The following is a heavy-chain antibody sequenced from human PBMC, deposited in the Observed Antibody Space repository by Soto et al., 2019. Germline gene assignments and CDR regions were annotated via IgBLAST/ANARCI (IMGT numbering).Heavy chain of an antibody. V-gene: IGHV3-33*01. CDR3: ARDYTSTGYGLVY. D-gene: IGHD6-25*01. CDR2: IWYDGSNE. CDR1: GFTFIRHG. J-gene: IGHJ4*02. Sequence: GSLRLSCSASGFTFIRHGMHWFREAPGKGLEWVAIIWYDGSNEYYADSVRGRFTISRDNSKNTLYLQMSSLRVDDTAVYYCARDYTSTGYGLVYWGQGALVTVSS.